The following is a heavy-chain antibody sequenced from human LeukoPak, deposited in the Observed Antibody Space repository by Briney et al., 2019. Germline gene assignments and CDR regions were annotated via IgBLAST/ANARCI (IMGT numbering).Heavy chain of an antibody. CDR3: AKPEDLGYCSSTSCSFDY. J-gene: IGHJ4*02. V-gene: IGHV3-23*01. D-gene: IGHD2-2*01. Sequence: GGSLRLSCAASGFTFSSYAMSWVRQAPGKGLEWVSAISGSGGSTYYADSVKGRFTISRDNSKNTLYLQMNSLRAEDTAVYYCAKPEDLGYCSSTSCSFDYWGQGTLVTVSS. CDR2: ISGSGGST. CDR1: GFTFSSYA.